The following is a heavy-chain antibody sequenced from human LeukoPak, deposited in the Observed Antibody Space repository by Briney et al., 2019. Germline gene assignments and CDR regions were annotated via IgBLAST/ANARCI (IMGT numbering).Heavy chain of an antibody. CDR1: GYTFTIYG. CDR3: ASDRMTTVNYYFDY. J-gene: IGHJ4*02. V-gene: IGHV1-18*01. Sequence: EASVKVSCTASGYTFTIYGLSWVRQAPGQGLEWMGWISAYNGNTNYAQKLQGRVTMTTDTSTSTAYMELRSLRSDDTAVYYCASDRMTTVNYYFDYWGQGTLVTVSS. D-gene: IGHD4-11*01. CDR2: ISAYNGNT.